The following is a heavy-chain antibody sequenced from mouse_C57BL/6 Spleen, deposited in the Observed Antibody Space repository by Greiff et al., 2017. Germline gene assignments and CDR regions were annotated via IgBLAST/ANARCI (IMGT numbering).Heavy chain of an antibody. CDR2: IYPGDGDT. D-gene: IGHD2-1*01. CDR3: ATSTLVKKFAY. V-gene: IGHV1-82*01. J-gene: IGHJ3*01. Sequence: VQLQQSGPELVKPGASVKISCKASGYAISSSWMNWVKQRTGKGLEWIGRIYPGDGDTNYNGKFKGKATLTADKSSSTAYMQLSSLTSEDSAVYVCATSTLVKKFAYWGQGTLVTVSA. CDR1: GYAISSSW.